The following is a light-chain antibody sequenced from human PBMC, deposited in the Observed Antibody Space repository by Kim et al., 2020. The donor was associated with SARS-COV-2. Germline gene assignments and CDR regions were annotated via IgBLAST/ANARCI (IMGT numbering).Light chain of an antibody. J-gene: IGKJ1*01. CDR2: GAS. CDR3: QQYGRSRWT. V-gene: IGKV3-20*01. CDR1: QSVSADS. Sequence: EIVLTQSPGTLSLSPGERATLSCRASQSVSADSLAWYQQKRGQAPRLLIYGASTRATGIPDRFSGSASGTDFTLTISRLEPEDFAVYYCQQYGRSRWTFGQGTKVDIK.